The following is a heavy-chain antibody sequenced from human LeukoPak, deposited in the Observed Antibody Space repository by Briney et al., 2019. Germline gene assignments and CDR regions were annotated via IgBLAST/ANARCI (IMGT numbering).Heavy chain of an antibody. V-gene: IGHV1-3*01. CDR2: INAGNGNT. J-gene: IGHJ4*02. CDR3: ARRSRSYGRWVDY. D-gene: IGHD1-26*01. Sequence: ASVKVSCKASGYTFTSYAMHWVRQAPGQRLEWMGWINAGNGNTKYSQKFQGRVTITRDTSASTAYMELSSLRSDDTAVYYCARRSRSYGRWVDYWGQGTLVTVSS. CDR1: GYTFTSYA.